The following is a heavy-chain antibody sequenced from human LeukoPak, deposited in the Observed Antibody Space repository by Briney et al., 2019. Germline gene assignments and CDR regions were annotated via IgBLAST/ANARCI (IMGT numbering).Heavy chain of an antibody. Sequence: KPGESLRISCKGSGYNFTSYWITWVRQMPGKGLEWMGRIDPSGSYTNYSPSFQGHVTISTDNSISTAYLQWSSLKASDTAMYYCARPRVYSGYDSAVDDYFDHWGQGTRVTVSS. J-gene: IGHJ4*02. CDR3: ARPRVYSGYDSAVDDYFDH. CDR1: GYNFTSYW. CDR2: IDPSGSYT. D-gene: IGHD5-12*01. V-gene: IGHV5-10-1*01.